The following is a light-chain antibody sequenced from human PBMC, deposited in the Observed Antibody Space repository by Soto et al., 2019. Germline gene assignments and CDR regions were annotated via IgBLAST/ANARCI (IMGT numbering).Light chain of an antibody. CDR3: QQYNSYSLFT. CDR2: DAS. Sequence: DIQLTQSPSTLSASVGDRVTISCRASQSISKWLAWYQQKPGQAPNLLIYDASILETGVPSRFSGSGSGTEFTLTISSLQPEDFATYYCQQYNSYSLFTFGRGTNLEFK. J-gene: IGKJ2*01. V-gene: IGKV1-5*01. CDR1: QSISKW.